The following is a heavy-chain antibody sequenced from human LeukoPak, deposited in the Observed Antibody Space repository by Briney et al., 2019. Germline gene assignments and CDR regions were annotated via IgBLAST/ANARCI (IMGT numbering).Heavy chain of an antibody. CDR1: GDSVSSNSAA. CDR2: TYYRSKWYN. D-gene: IGHD2-15*01. Sequence: SQTLSLTCAISGDSVSSNSAAWSWIRQSPSRGLEWLGRTYYRSKWYNDYAVSVKSRIAINPDTSKNQFSLHLNSVTPEDTAVYYCAREVSWVAYYYFDYWGQGTLVTVSS. CDR3: AREVSWVAYYYFDY. J-gene: IGHJ4*02. V-gene: IGHV6-1*01.